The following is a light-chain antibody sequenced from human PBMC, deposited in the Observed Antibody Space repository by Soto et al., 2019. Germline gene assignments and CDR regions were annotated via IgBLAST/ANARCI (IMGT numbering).Light chain of an antibody. CDR2: QNF. J-gene: IGLJ2*01. CDR3: QSYDKSLSGHVV. V-gene: IGLV1-40*01. Sequence: QSVLTQPPSVSGAPGQRVTISCTGSSSNIGSGFDVHWYLHLPGTAPKLLIYQNFRRPSGVPDRFSASNSGTSASLVITGLQAEDEADYYCQSYDKSLSGHVVFGGGTKLTVL. CDR1: SSNIGSGFD.